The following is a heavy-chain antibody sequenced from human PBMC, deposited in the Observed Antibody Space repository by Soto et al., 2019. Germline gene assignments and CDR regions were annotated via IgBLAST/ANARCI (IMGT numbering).Heavy chain of an antibody. D-gene: IGHD2-2*01. CDR2: IITILGVP. Sequence: QLQLGQSGAEVKKPGSSVKVSCKASGGTFSSYIISWVRQAPGQGLEWMGRIITILGVPNYAREFQGRVTITADESTSTAYMELSSLRPEDTAAYYCAREIVQPAGLDDWGQGTLVTVSS. J-gene: IGHJ4*02. CDR1: GGTFSSYI. V-gene: IGHV1-69*08. CDR3: AREIVQPAGLDD.